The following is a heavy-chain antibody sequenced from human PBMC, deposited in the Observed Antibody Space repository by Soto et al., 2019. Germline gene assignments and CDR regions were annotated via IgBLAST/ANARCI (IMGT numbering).Heavy chain of an antibody. CDR3: VKGEYYYDSSGYYPFDY. Sequence: GGSLRLSCSASGFTFSSYAMHWVRQAPGKGLEYVSSISTNGGSTHYADSVKGRSTISRDNSKNTQYLQMSSLRADDTAVYYCVKGEYYYDSSGYYPFDYWGQGT. J-gene: IGHJ4*02. V-gene: IGHV3-64D*06. CDR2: ISTNGGST. D-gene: IGHD3-22*01. CDR1: GFTFSSYA.